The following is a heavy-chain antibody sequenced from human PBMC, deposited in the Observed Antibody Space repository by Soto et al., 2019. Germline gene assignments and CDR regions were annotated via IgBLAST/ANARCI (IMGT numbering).Heavy chain of an antibody. Sequence: SETLSLTCTVSGGSISSGRYYWNWIRQHPGKGLEWIGYIYHSGNTYYNPSLKSRSSISLDTSKNQFSLKLNSVTVADTDVYYCSRIDNRFLEWLFPDSLGQGTLVTVSS. CDR2: IYHSGNT. D-gene: IGHD3-3*01. V-gene: IGHV4-31*03. CDR3: SRIDNRFLEWLFPDS. CDR1: GGSISSGRYY. J-gene: IGHJ4*02.